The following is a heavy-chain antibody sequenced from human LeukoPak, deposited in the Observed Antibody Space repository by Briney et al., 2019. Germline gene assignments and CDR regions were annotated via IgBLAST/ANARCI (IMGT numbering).Heavy chain of an antibody. Sequence: SETLSLTCTVSGYSISSGYYWGWIRQPPGKGLEWIGRIYTSGSTNYNPSLKSRVTMSVDTSKNQFSLKLSSVTAADTAVYYCARDTNEESRWDHFDYWGQGTLVTVSS. CDR1: GYSISSGYY. CDR3: ARDTNEESRWDHFDY. CDR2: IYTSGST. D-gene: IGHD6-13*01. V-gene: IGHV4-38-2*02. J-gene: IGHJ4*02.